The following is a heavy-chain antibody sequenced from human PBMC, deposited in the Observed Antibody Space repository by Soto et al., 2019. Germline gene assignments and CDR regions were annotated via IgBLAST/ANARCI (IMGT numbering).Heavy chain of an antibody. V-gene: IGHV3-74*01. CDR3: ARDSGDDFWSGYPYYYYYGMDV. D-gene: IGHD3-3*01. Sequence: GGSLRLSCAASGFTFSSYWMHWVRQAPGKGLVWVSRINSDGSSTSYADSVKGRFTISRDNAKNTLYLQMNSLRAEDTAVYYCARDSGDDFWSGYPYYYYYGMDVWGQGTTVTVSS. J-gene: IGHJ6*02. CDR2: INSDGSST. CDR1: GFTFSSYW.